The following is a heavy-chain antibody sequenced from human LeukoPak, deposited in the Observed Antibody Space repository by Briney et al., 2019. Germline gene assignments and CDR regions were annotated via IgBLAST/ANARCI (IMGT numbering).Heavy chain of an antibody. V-gene: IGHV1-69*04. J-gene: IGHJ3*02. CDR1: GGTFSSYA. CDR2: IIPILGMA. CDR3: ARRGRLPHDAFDI. D-gene: IGHD6-25*01. Sequence: SVKVSCKASGGTFSSYAISWVRQAPGQGLEWVGRIIPILGMANYAQKFQGRVTITADKSTSTAYMELSRLSSEGTAVYYCARRGRLPHDAFDIWGQGTMVTVSS.